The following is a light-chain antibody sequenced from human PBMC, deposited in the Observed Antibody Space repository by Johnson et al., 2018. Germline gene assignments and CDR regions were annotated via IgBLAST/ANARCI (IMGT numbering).Light chain of an antibody. CDR2: ENN. CDR3: GTWDSSLSAGNG. Sequence: QSVLTQPPSVSAAPGQKVTISCSGSSSNIGNNYVSWYQQLPGTAPKLLIYENNKRPSGIPDRFYGSKSGTSATLGITGLQTGDEADYYYGTWDSSLSAGNGFGTGTKVTVL. J-gene: IGLJ1*01. V-gene: IGLV1-51*02. CDR1: SSNIGNNY.